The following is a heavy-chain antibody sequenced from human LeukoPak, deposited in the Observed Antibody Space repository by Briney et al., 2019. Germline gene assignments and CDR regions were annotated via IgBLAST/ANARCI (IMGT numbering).Heavy chain of an antibody. CDR3: AREEWLRLDY. D-gene: IGHD5-12*01. CDR2: ISSSGSTI. CDR1: GFTFSSYE. V-gene: IGHV3-48*03. J-gene: IGHJ4*02. Sequence: GGSLRLSCAASGFTFSSYEMNWVRQAPGKGLEWASYISSSGSTIYYADSVKGRFTISRDNAKNSLYLQMNSLRAEDTAVYYCAREEWLRLDYWGQGTLVTVSS.